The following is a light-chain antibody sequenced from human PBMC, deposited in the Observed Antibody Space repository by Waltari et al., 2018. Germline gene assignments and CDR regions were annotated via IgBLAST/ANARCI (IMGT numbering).Light chain of an antibody. J-gene: IGKJ2*01. Sequence: DIQMTQSPSTLSASIGDRAPTTCRASQSISGWLAWYQQKPGKAPKLLIYRASSLESGVPSTFSGSGSGTEFTLTISSLQPDDFATYYCQQYSSYPYTFGQGTKLEIK. CDR2: RAS. V-gene: IGKV1-5*03. CDR1: QSISGW. CDR3: QQYSSYPYT.